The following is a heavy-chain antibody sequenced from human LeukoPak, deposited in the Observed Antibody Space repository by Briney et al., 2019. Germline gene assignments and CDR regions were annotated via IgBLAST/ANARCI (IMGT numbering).Heavy chain of an antibody. J-gene: IGHJ4*02. Sequence: GRSLRLSCAASGVTFSNYWTSWGCEAPGKGLEWASAIPSGFLPHYADSVKGRFTISRDNSKNTFHLQLNSLRAEDTAVYYCAKDYSVSRVADVFFEYWGQGTLGNVSS. CDR2: IPSGFLP. D-gene: IGHD2-15*01. CDR1: GVTFSNYW. V-gene: IGHV3-23*01. CDR3: AKDYSVSRVADVFFEY.